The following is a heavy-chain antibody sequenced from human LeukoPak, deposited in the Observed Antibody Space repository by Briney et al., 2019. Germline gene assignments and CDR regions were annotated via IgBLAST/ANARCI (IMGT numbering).Heavy chain of an antibody. CDR3: ARERPLVGFDI. CDR2: IYYSGST. D-gene: IGHD3-9*01. Sequence: SETLSLTCTVSGGSISSSSYYWGWIRQPPGKGLEWIGSIYYSGSTYYNPSLKSRVTISVDTSKNQFSLKLSSVTAADTAVYYCARERPLVGFDIWGQGTMVTVSS. J-gene: IGHJ3*02. V-gene: IGHV4-39*07. CDR1: GGSISSSSYY.